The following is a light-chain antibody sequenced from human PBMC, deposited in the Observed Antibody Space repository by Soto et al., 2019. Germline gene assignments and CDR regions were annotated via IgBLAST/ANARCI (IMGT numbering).Light chain of an antibody. Sequence: QSALTQPASVSGSPGQSITISCTGTSSDVGGYNYVSWYQQHPGKAPKLMIYEVSNRPSGVSNRFSGSKSGNTASLTISGLQAEDEADYYCSSYISSSIDDVFGPGTKVTVL. V-gene: IGLV2-14*01. CDR3: SSYISSSIDDV. CDR1: SSDVGGYNY. J-gene: IGLJ1*01. CDR2: EVS.